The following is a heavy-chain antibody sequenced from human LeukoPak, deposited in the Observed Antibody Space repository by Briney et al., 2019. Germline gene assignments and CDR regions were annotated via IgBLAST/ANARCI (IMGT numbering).Heavy chain of an antibody. CDR3: ARVRIGVAGNTFDM. J-gene: IGHJ3*02. D-gene: IGHD6-19*01. Sequence: ASVKVSCKASGYTFTGCYMHWVRQAPGQGLEWMGQINPNSGGTNYVQKFQGGVTMARDTSFTTAYMELSGLRSDDTAVYYCARVRIGVAGNTFDMWGQGTMVTVS. CDR2: INPNSGGT. V-gene: IGHV1-2*06. CDR1: GYTFTGCY.